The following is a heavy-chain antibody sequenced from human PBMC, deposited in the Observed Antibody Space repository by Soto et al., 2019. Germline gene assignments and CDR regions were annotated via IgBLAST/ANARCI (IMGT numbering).Heavy chain of an antibody. CDR3: AAKEDSSSSHAFDI. V-gene: IGHV4-34*01. D-gene: IGHD6-13*01. Sequence: SETLSLTCAVYGGSFSGYYWSWIRQPPGKGLEWIGEINHSGSTNYNPPLKSRVTISVDTSKNQFSLKLSSVTAADTAVYYCAAKEDSSSSHAFDIWGQGTMVTVSS. CDR2: INHSGST. J-gene: IGHJ3*02. CDR1: GGSFSGYY.